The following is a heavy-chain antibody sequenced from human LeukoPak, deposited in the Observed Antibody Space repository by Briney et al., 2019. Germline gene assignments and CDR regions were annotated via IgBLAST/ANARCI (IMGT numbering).Heavy chain of an antibody. CDR2: TSSSGSTI. J-gene: IGHJ1*01. CDR1: GFTFSSYE. CDR3: ARGGSDSGSYLLEYFQH. D-gene: IGHD1-26*01. V-gene: IGHV3-48*03. Sequence: GGSLRLSCAASGFTFSSYEMNWVRQAPGKGLEWVSYTSSSGSTIYYADSVKGRFTISRDNAKNSLYLQMNSLRAEDTAVYYCARGGSDSGSYLLEYFQHWGQGTLVTVSS.